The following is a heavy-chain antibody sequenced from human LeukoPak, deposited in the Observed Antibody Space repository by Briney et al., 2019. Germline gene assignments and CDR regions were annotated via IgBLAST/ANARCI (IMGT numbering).Heavy chain of an antibody. Sequence: PGGSLRLSCAASGFTFSSYAMHWVRQAPGKGLEYVSAISSNGGSTYYANSVKGRFTISRDNSKNTLYLQMGSLRAEDMAVYYCARNIKGVMVLPGDYWGQGTLVTVSS. CDR2: ISSNGGST. CDR3: ARNIKGVMVLPGDY. D-gene: IGHD3-16*01. CDR1: GFTFSSYA. J-gene: IGHJ4*02. V-gene: IGHV3-64*01.